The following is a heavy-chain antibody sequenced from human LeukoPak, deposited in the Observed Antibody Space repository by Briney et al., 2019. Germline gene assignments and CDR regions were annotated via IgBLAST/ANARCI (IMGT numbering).Heavy chain of an antibody. CDR2: ISSSSSTI. CDR1: GFTFSSYS. D-gene: IGHD3-16*01. CDR3: ARESIMITFGGVSSRAYYYYMDV. J-gene: IGHJ6*03. V-gene: IGHV3-48*01. Sequence: PGGSLRLSCAASGFTFSSYSMNWVRQAPGKGLEWVSYISSSSSTIYYADSMKGRFTISRDSAKNSLYLQMNSLRAEDTAVYYCARESIMITFGGVSSRAYYYYMDVWGKGTTVTVSS.